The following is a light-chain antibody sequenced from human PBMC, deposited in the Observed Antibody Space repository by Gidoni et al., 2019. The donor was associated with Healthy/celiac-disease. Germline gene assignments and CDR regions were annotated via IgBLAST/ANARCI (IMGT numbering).Light chain of an antibody. J-gene: IGKJ2*01. Sequence: EIVLTQSPGTLSLSPGERATLSCSASQSVSSSYLAWYQQKPGQAPRLLIYGASSRATGIPDRFSGSGSGTDFTLTISRLDPEDFAVYYCQQYGSSPLMYTFGQGTKLEIK. CDR2: GAS. V-gene: IGKV3-20*01. CDR1: QSVSSSY. CDR3: QQYGSSPLMYT.